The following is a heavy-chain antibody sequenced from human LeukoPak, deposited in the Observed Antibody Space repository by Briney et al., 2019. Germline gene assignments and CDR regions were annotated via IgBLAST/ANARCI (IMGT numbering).Heavy chain of an antibody. D-gene: IGHD1-26*01. V-gene: IGHV3-23*01. J-gene: IGHJ4*02. CDR1: GFTFSSYA. CDR2: FSGSGGST. CDR3: AKDRSIGTYYTFDH. Sequence: GGSLRLSCAASGFTFSSYAMSWVRQAPGKGLECISGFSGSGGSTYYADSVKGRFTISRDNSKNTLYLQMNSLRAEDTAVYYCAKDRSIGTYYTFDHWGQGTLVTVSS.